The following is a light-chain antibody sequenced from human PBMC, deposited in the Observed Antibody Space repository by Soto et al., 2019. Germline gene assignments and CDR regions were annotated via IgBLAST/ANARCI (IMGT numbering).Light chain of an antibody. Sequence: QSVLTQPPSVSEAPRQRVTISCSGSSSNIENNAVKWYQQLPGKAPKLLIYYDDLKPSGVSDRFSGSKSATSASLAISGLQSEDEADYYCASWDDSIDGWVFGGGTKLTVL. J-gene: IGLJ2*01. CDR1: SSNIENNA. CDR3: ASWDDSIDGWV. CDR2: YDD. V-gene: IGLV1-36*01.